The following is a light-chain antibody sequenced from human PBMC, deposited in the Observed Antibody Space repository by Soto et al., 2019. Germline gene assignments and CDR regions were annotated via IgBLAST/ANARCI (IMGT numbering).Light chain of an antibody. CDR2: DAS. CDR1: QSVTSSS. CDR3: QQYANSWT. Sequence: DIVLTQSPGTLSLSPGERATLSCRASQSVTSSSFAWYQQKPGQAPRLLIYDASSRAAGIPDRFSGSGSGTDFTLTISSLEPEDFAVYYCQQYANSWTFGQGTKVEIK. J-gene: IGKJ1*01. V-gene: IGKV3-20*01.